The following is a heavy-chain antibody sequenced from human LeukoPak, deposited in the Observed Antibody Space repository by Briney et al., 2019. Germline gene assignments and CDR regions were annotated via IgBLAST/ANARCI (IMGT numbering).Heavy chain of an antibody. CDR1: GFTFSDYY. CDR2: ISSSGSTI. Sequence: GGSLRLSCAAPGFTFSDYYMSWIRQAPGKGLEWVSYISSSGSTIYYADSVKGRFTISRDNAKNSLYLQMNSLRAEDTAVYYCARGLRKIVESYFDYWGQGTLVTVSS. J-gene: IGHJ4*02. CDR3: ARGLRKIVESYFDY. V-gene: IGHV3-11*01. D-gene: IGHD1-26*01.